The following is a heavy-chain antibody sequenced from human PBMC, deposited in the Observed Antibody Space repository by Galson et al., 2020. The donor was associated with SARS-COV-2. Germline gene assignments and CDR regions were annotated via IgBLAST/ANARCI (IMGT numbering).Heavy chain of an antibody. Sequence: ASVKVSCKASGYTFTSYYMHWVRQAPGQGLEWMGIINPSGGSTSYAQNFQCRVTMTRNTSTSTLYMELSSLRSEDTAVYYCARAAKETYYDLWSGYLGENTQYYYGMDVWGEGTTVTVSS. CDR2: INPSGGST. CDR1: GYTFTSYY. V-gene: IGHV1-46*03. CDR3: ARAAKETYYDLWSGYLGENTQYYYGMDV. D-gene: IGHD3-3*01. J-gene: IGHJ6*04.